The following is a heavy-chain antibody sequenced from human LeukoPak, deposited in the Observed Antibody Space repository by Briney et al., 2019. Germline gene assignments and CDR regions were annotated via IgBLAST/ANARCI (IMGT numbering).Heavy chain of an antibody. J-gene: IGHJ3*02. CDR1: GGSISSYY. Sequence: PSETLSLTCTVSGGSISSYYWSWIRQPAGKGLEWIGRMYTSANTNYNPSLKSRVTMSVDTSKNQFSLKLGSVTAADTAVYYCARWSPTHDASDIWGQGTMVSVSS. D-gene: IGHD1-26*01. V-gene: IGHV4-4*07. CDR3: ARWSPTHDASDI. CDR2: MYTSANT.